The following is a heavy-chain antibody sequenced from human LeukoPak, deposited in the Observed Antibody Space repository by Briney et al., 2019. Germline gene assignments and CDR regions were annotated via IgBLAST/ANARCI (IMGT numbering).Heavy chain of an antibody. V-gene: IGHV4-34*01. J-gene: IGHJ6*03. CDR3: ARGPLYYDFWSGQGRYYYYMDV. CDR1: GGSFSGYY. D-gene: IGHD3-3*01. CDR2: INHSGST. Sequence: SETLSLTCAVYGGSFSGYYWSWIRQPPGKGLEWIGEINHSGSTNYNPSLKSRVTISVDTSKNQFSLKLSSVTAADTAVYYCARGPLYYDFWSGQGRYYYYMDVWGKGSTVTVSS.